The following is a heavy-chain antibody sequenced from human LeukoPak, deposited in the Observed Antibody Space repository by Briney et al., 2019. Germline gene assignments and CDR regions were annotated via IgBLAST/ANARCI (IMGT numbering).Heavy chain of an antibody. CDR1: GVSISSSNSY. J-gene: IGHJ6*03. V-gene: IGHV4-39*01. CDR2: IYYSGST. Sequence: SETLSLTCTVSGVSISSSNSYWGWIRQPPGKGLEWIGSIYYSGSTYYNPSLKSRVTISVDTSKNQFSLKLSSVTAADTAVYYCARHKDYYYSYMDVWGKGTTVTISS. CDR3: ARHKDYYYSYMDV.